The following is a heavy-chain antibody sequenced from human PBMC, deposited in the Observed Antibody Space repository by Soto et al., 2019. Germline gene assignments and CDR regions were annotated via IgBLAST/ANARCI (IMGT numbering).Heavy chain of an antibody. Sequence: QVQLVESGGGVVQPGRSLRLSCAASGFTFSSYGMHWVRQAPGKGLEWVAVISYDGSNKYYADSVKGRFTISRDNSKNTLYLQMNSLRAEDTDVDYCAKDLLGPGRAYGMDVWGEGTTVTVAS. CDR2: ISYDGSNK. J-gene: IGHJ6*04. CDR3: AKDLLGPGRAYGMDV. D-gene: IGHD7-27*01. V-gene: IGHV3-30*18. CDR1: GFTFSSYG.